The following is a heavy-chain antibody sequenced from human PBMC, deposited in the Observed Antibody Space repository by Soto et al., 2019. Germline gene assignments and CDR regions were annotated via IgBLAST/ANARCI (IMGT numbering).Heavy chain of an antibody. CDR2: IYPGDSDT. D-gene: IGHD6-6*01. CDR3: ARRAAAHHYYYGMDV. J-gene: IGHJ6*02. V-gene: IGHV5-51*01. Sequence: VSLKISCKGSGYSFTSYWIGWVRQMPGKGLEWMGIIYPGDSDTRYSPSFQGQVTISADKSISTAYLQWSSLKASDTAMYYCARRAAAHHYYYGMDVWGQGTTVTVSS. CDR1: GYSFTSYW.